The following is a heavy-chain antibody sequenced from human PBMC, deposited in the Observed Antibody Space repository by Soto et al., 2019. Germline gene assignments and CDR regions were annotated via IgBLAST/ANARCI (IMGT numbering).Heavy chain of an antibody. CDR3: ARNNRKTYGSSSRDS. V-gene: IGHV4-39*01. CDR1: GGSLKNRLHY. D-gene: IGHD6-6*01. CDR2: IDFNGNT. Sequence: PSETLSLTCNVSGGSLKNRLHYWGWIRQPAGKGLEWIGTIDFNGNTRYNPSLVSRVSVLAEASRNEFSLRLASVTAADTAIYYSARNNRKTYGSSSRDSWGQGVLATVSS. J-gene: IGHJ4*02.